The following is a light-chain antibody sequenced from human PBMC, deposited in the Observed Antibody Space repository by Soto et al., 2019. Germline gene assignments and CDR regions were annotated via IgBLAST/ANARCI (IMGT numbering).Light chain of an antibody. CDR3: QQYHGLLWT. CDR1: QYIGSN. J-gene: IGKJ1*01. Sequence: EIVLTQSPATLSMSPGERATLSCRASQYIGSNLAWYQQRPGQAPRLLIYGAVTRATGIPARFSGRGSGTEFTLIITILQSEDFVLYYCQQYHGLLWTFGQGTEVEVK. V-gene: IGKV3-15*01. CDR2: GAV.